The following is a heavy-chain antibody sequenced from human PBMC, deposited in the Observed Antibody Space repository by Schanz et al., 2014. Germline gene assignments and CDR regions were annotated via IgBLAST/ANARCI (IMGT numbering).Heavy chain of an antibody. J-gene: IGHJ5*02. D-gene: IGHD3-10*01. CDR2: MYSSGST. Sequence: QLQLQESGPGLVKASETLSLTCSVSGGSINSGGYRWGWIRQPPGKGLEWIGTMYSSGSTYYNPSPKGGDTIPEDPSRTHSSLKVFSGTAADTALYYCARLRGGGVIITTWGQGTLVTVSS. V-gene: IGHV4-39*01. CDR3: ARLRGGGVIITT. CDR1: GGSINSGGYR.